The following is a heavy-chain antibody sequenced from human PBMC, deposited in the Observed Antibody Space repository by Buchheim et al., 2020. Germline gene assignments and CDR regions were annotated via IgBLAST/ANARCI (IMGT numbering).Heavy chain of an antibody. CDR3: ARGRLSRGYCSSTSCYSYYYYYYMDV. J-gene: IGHJ6*03. V-gene: IGHV4-34*01. CDR2: INHSGST. D-gene: IGHD2-2*03. Sequence: QVQLQQWGAGLLKPSETLSLTCAVYGGSFSGYYWSWIRQPPGKGLEWIGEINHSGSTNYNPSLKSRVTISVDTSKNQFSLKLSSVTAADTAVYYCARGRLSRGYCSSTSCYSYYYYYYMDVWGKGTT. CDR1: GGSFSGYY.